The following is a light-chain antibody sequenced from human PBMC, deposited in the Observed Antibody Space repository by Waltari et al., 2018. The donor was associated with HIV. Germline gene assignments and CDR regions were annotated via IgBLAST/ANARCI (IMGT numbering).Light chain of an antibody. V-gene: IGLV3-25*03. CDR3: QSADSSGTYWV. CDR2: KDS. CDR1: ALPKQY. J-gene: IGLJ3*02. Sequence: SYELTQPPSVSVSPGQTARVTCSGDALPKQYADWYQPKPGQAPVLVIYKDSERPSGIPERFSGSSSGTTVTLTTSGIQAEDEADYYCQSADSSGTYWVFGGGTKLTVL.